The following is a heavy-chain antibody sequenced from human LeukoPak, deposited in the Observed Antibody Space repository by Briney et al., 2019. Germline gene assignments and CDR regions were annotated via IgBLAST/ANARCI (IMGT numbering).Heavy chain of an antibody. V-gene: IGHV3-21*01. Sequence: GGSLRLSCAASGFTFSSYSMNWVRQAPGKGLECVSSISSSSSYIYYADSVKGRFTISRDNAKNSLYLQMNSLRAEDTAVYYCARDGATHSTYNILLWFGESYFDYWGQGTLVTVSS. J-gene: IGHJ4*02. D-gene: IGHD3-10*01. CDR2: ISSSSSYI. CDR3: ARDGATHSTYNILLWFGESYFDY. CDR1: GFTFSSYS.